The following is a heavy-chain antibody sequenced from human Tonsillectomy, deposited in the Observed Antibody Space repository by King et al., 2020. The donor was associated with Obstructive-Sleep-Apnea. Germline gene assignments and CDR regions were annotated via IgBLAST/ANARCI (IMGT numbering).Heavy chain of an antibody. J-gene: IGHJ2*01. V-gene: IGHV4-59*01. CDR3: ARNSWPDWYFAL. CDR2: IYYSGST. D-gene: IGHD6-13*01. Sequence: VQLQESGPGLVKPSETLSLTCTVSGGSISSYYWNWIRQPPGKGLEWIGYIYYSGSTNYNPSLKSRVTISVDTSKNQFSLKLSSVTAADTAVYYCARNSWPDWYFALWGRGTLVTVSS. CDR1: GGSISSYY.